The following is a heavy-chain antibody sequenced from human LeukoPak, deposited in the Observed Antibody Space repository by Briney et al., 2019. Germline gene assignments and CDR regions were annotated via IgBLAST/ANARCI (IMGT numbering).Heavy chain of an antibody. V-gene: IGHV4-31*03. CDR2: IYYSGST. D-gene: IGHD6-19*01. J-gene: IGHJ6*03. CDR3: ARVNGGKGPWLVHRANYYYYMDV. CDR1: GGSISSGGFY. Sequence: PSETLSLTCTVSGGSISSGGFYWSWIRQHPGKGLEWIGYIYYSGSTYYSPSLKSRVTISVDTSKNQFSLKLSSVTAADTAVYYCARVNGGKGPWLVHRANYYYYMDVWGKGTTVTVSS.